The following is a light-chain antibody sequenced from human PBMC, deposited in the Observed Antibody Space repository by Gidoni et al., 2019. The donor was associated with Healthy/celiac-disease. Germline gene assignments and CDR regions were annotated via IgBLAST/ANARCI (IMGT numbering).Light chain of an antibody. V-gene: IGKV3-20*01. CDR1: QSVSSY. Sequence: EIVLTQSPGTLSLSPGERATLSCRASQSVSSYLAWYQQKPGQAPRLLNYAASNRATGIPDRFSGSGSGTDFTLTSSRLEPEDFAVYYCQQYLSFWTFGQGTKVEIK. CDR2: AAS. CDR3: QQYLSFWT. J-gene: IGKJ1*01.